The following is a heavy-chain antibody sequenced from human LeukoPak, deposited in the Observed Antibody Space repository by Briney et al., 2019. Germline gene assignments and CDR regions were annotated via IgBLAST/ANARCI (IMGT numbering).Heavy chain of an antibody. CDR1: GYTFTSYG. Sequence: ASVKVSCKASGYTFTSYGISWVRQAPGQGLEWMGWISAYSGNTNYAQKLQGRVTMTTDTSTSTAYMELRSLRSDDTAVYYCARDRGIVVVPAAPESYYYYGMDVWGQGTTVTVSS. J-gene: IGHJ6*02. V-gene: IGHV1-18*01. CDR3: ARDRGIVVVPAAPESYYYYGMDV. CDR2: ISAYSGNT. D-gene: IGHD2-2*01.